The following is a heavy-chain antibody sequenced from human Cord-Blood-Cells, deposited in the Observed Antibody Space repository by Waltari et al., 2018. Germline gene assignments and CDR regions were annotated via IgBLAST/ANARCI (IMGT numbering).Heavy chain of an antibody. J-gene: IGHJ6*02. CDR1: GYSISSGYY. D-gene: IGHD6-13*01. CDR2: IYHSGST. CDR3: ARDSPPELVPPYYYYYGMDV. Sequence: QVQLQESGPGLVKPSETLSLTCAVSGYSISSGYYWGWIRQPPGKGLEWIGSIYHSGSTYDNPSLKSRVTISVDTSKNQFSLKLSSVTAADTAVYYCARDSPPELVPPYYYYYGMDVWGQGTTVTVSS. V-gene: IGHV4-38-2*02.